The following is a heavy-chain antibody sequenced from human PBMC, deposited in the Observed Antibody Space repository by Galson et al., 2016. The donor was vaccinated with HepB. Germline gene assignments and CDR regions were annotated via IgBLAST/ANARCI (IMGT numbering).Heavy chain of an antibody. Sequence: SLRLSCAASGFSFSDYGMSWVRQAPGKGLEWVSTISGGDYSTYYADSVKGRFTISRDNSKNTLDLQMNSLRAGDTAIYYCAKGLQYYSYALDVWGQGTTVTVSS. CDR1: GFSFSDYG. V-gene: IGHV3-23*01. CDR2: ISGGDYST. J-gene: IGHJ6*02. CDR3: AKGLQYYSYALDV.